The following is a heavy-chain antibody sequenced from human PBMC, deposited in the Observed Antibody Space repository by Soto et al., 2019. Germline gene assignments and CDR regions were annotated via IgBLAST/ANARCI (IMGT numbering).Heavy chain of an antibody. V-gene: IGHV4-34*01. J-gene: IGHJ4*02. CDR3: ASLNYYDSRSDDY. Sequence: PSETLSLTCAVYGGSFSGYYWSWIRQPPGKGLEWIGEINHSGSTNYNPSLKSRVTISVDTSKNQFSLKLSSVTAADTAVYYCASLNYYDSRSDDYWGQGTLVTVSS. D-gene: IGHD3-22*01. CDR1: GGSFSGYY. CDR2: INHSGST.